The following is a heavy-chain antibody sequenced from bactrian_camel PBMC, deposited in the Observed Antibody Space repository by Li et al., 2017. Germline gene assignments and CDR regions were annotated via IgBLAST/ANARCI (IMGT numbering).Heavy chain of an antibody. CDR1: RNTDC. J-gene: IGHJ4*01. CDR3: AADWPLKTYGGDQYCRDNFRY. Sequence: HVQLVESGGGSVQAGESLRLSCTFSRNTDCMAWFRQGPGKEREAVAILRFDGDTYYRDSVKGRFTISEGANTLYLQMNSLRPEDTAVYYCAADWPLKTYGGDQYCRDNFRYWGQGTQVTVS. D-gene: IGHD2*01. V-gene: IGHV3S55*01. CDR2: LRFDGDT.